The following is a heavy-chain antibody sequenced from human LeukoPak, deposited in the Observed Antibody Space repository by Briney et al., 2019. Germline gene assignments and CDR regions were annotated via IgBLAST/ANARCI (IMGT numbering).Heavy chain of an antibody. CDR2: ISNTGSSI. D-gene: IGHD2-15*01. J-gene: IGHJ5*02. V-gene: IGHV3-11*04. Sequence: PGGSLRLSCGASGFTFSDYYMTWIRQAPGKGLEWVSYISNTGSSIYYADSVKGRFTISRDNAKNSLYLQMNSLRAEDTAVYYCARGAAGNWFDPWGQGTLVTVSS. CDR1: GFTFSDYY. CDR3: ARGAAGNWFDP.